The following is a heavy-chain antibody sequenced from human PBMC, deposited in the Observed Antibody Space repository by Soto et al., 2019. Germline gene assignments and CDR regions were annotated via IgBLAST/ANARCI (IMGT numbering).Heavy chain of an antibody. V-gene: IGHV3-23*01. CDR2: ISGSGGST. J-gene: IGHJ4*02. CDR1: GFTFSSYA. CDR3: AKASRRVGYFEY. Sequence: PGESLKISCAASGFTFSSYAMSWFRQAPWKGLEWVSAISGSGGSTYYADSVKGRFTISRDNSKNTRYLQMNSLRAEDTAVYYCAKASRRVGYFEYSGQGTLLTVSS. D-gene: IGHD1-26*01.